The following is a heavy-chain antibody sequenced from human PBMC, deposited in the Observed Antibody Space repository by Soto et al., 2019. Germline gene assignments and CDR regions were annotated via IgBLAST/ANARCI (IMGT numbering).Heavy chain of an antibody. J-gene: IGHJ3*02. Sequence: QVQLVQSGAEVKKPGSSVKVSCKASGGTFSSYAISWVRQAPGQGLEWMGGIIPIFGTANYAQKFQGRVTITAGESTSTAYMELSSLRSEDTAVYYCARTLRYSYGYGGFSSAFDIWGQGTMVTVSS. CDR2: IIPIFGTA. V-gene: IGHV1-69*01. D-gene: IGHD5-18*01. CDR3: ARTLRYSYGYGGFSSAFDI. CDR1: GGTFSSYA.